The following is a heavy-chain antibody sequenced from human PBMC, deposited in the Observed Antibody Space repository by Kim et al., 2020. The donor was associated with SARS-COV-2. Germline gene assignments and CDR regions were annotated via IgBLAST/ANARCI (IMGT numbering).Heavy chain of an antibody. CDR3: AKGRLWGNDYFDY. CDR2: ISYDGSNK. D-gene: IGHD3-16*01. J-gene: IGHJ4*02. CDR1: GFTFSSYG. V-gene: IGHV3-30*18. Sequence: GGSLRLSCAASGFTFSSYGMHWVRQAPGKGLEWVAVISYDGSNKYYADSVKGRFTISRDNSKNTLYLQMNSLRAEDTDVYYCAKGRLWGNDYFDYWGQGTRVTVSS.